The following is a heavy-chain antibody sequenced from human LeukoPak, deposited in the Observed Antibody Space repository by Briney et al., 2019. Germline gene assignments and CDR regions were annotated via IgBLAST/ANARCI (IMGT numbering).Heavy chain of an antibody. CDR3: ASPSRCSSTSCPYYFDY. V-gene: IGHV3-30-3*01. CDR1: GFTFSSYA. D-gene: IGHD2-2*01. J-gene: IGHJ4*02. Sequence: PGGSLRLSCAASGFTFSSYAMHWVRQAPGKGLEWVAVISYDGSNKYYADSVKGRFTISRDNSKNTLYLQMNSLRAEDTAVYYCASPSRCSSTSCPYYFDYWGQGTLVTVSS. CDR2: ISYDGSNK.